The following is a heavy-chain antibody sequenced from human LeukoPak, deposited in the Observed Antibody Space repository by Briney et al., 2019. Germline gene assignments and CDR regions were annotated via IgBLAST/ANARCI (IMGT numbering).Heavy chain of an antibody. CDR2: ISGSGGTT. Sequence: GGSLRLSCAASGFTFSSYGMSWVRQAPGKGLEWVSAISGSGGTTYYTDSVKGRFTISRDNSKNTLYLQMNSLRDEDTAVYYCARDHAGYWGQGTLVTVSS. CDR1: GFTFSSYG. CDR3: ARDHAGY. V-gene: IGHV3-23*01. J-gene: IGHJ4*02.